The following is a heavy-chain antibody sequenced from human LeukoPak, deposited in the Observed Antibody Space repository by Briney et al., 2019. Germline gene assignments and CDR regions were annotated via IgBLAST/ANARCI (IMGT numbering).Heavy chain of an antibody. CDR2: ISSSSSYI. CDR1: GFTFSSYS. CDR3: AREVLAYYGGDCYPGVDYFDY. J-gene: IGHJ4*02. Sequence: GGSLRLSCAASGFTFSSYSMNWVRQAPGKGLEWVSSISSSSSYIYYADSVKGRFTISRDNAKNSLYLQMNSLRAEDTAVYYCAREVLAYYGGDCYPGVDYFDYWGQGTLVTVSS. V-gene: IGHV3-21*01. D-gene: IGHD2-21*02.